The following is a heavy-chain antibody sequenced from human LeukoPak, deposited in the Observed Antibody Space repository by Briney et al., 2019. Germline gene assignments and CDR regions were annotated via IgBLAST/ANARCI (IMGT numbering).Heavy chain of an antibody. CDR1: GGSFSGYY. CDR3: ASPIIAAADPGDY. CDR2: INHSGST. V-gene: IGHV4-34*01. J-gene: IGHJ4*02. D-gene: IGHD6-13*01. Sequence: SETLSLTCAVYGGSFSGYYWSWIRQPPGKGLEWIGEINHSGSTNYNPSLKSRVTISVDTSKNQFSLKLSSVTAADTAVYYCASPIIAAADPGDYWGQGTLVTVSS.